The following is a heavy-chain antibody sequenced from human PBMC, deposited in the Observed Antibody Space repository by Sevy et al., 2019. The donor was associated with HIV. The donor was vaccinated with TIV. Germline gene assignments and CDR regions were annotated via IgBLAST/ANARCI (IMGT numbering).Heavy chain of an antibody. Sequence: SETLSLTCTVSGASISDFYWGWIRQPAGRGLGWIGRIHTNEKTDYNPSLKSRVTMSVDTSRNQFSLRLTSVTAADSAVYYCARGLGYNWFDPWGQGTLVTVSS. V-gene: IGHV4-4*07. CDR1: GASISDFY. CDR3: ARGLGYNWFDP. D-gene: IGHD3-16*01. CDR2: IHTNEKT. J-gene: IGHJ5*02.